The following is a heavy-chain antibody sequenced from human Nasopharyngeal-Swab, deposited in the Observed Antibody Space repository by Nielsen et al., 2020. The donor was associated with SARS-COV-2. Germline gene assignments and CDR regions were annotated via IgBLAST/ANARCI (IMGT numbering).Heavy chain of an antibody. CDR1: GFTFSSDW. V-gene: IGHV3-7*04. D-gene: IGHD2-15*01. CDR3: ARAGTKGSVDY. J-gene: IGHJ4*02. Sequence: GESLKISCAASGFTFSSDWMSWVRQAPGKGLEWVANINEDGSEKYCVDSVEGRFTVSRDNAKNSLYLQMNSLTAEDTAVYYCARAGTKGSVDYWGQGTLVIVSS. CDR2: INEDGSEK.